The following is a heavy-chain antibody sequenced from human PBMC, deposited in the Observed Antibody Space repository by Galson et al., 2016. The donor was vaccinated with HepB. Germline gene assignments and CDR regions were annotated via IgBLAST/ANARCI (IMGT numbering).Heavy chain of an antibody. V-gene: IGHV5-51*01. Sequence: QSGAEVKKPGESLKISCGVYGYSFTSYWLAWVRQMPGKGLEWMGIIYPGDSDTKYSPSLEGQVTTSADKSINTAFLHWNSLQASDRGIYFCARHRSNPKSRDYHYGLDVWGQGTTVTVSS. D-gene: IGHD4/OR15-4a*01. CDR1: GYSFTSYW. CDR3: ARHRSNPKSRDYHYGLDV. CDR2: IYPGDSDT. J-gene: IGHJ6*02.